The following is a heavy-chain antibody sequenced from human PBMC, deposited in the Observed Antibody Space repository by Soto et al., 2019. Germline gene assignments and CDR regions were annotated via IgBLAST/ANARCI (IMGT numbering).Heavy chain of an antibody. CDR3: ARAAAVARRYYYYGIDV. Sequence: QEQLVQSGAEVKKPGSSVKVSCKASGGTFSSYAISWVRQAPGQGLEWMGWISAYNGNTNYAQKLQGRVTMTTDTSTSTAYMELRSLRSDDTAVYYCARAAAVARRYYYYGIDVRGQGTTVTVSS. CDR1: GGTFSSYA. J-gene: IGHJ6*02. V-gene: IGHV1-18*01. D-gene: IGHD6-19*01. CDR2: ISAYNGNT.